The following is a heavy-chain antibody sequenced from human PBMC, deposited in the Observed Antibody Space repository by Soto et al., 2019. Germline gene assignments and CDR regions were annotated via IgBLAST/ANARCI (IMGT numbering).Heavy chain of an antibody. V-gene: IGHV1-69*13. CDR2: IIPIFGTA. J-gene: IGHJ2*01. CDR3: ARGTLWFGESNWYFDL. CDR1: GGTFSSYA. D-gene: IGHD3-10*01. Sequence: SVKVSCKXSGGTFSSYAISWVRQAPGQGLEWMGGIIPIFGTANYAQKFQGRVTITADESTSTAYMELSSLRSEDTAVYYCARGTLWFGESNWYFDLWGRGTLVTVSS.